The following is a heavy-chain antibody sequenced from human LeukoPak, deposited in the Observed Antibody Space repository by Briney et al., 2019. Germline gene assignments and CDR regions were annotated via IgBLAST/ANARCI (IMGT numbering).Heavy chain of an antibody. CDR1: GGPMYSYY. D-gene: IGHD3-22*01. CDR2: LYPGVST. Sequence: SETLSLTCVVSGGPMYSYYWTWIRQTAEKGLEWIGRLYPGVSTNYNPSLKSRVTMSVDTSKNQFALKLSAATAADTAVYYCARMKFYDSTGYSPGHYMDVWGKGTTVTVSS. CDR3: ARMKFYDSTGYSPGHYMDV. V-gene: IGHV4-4*07. J-gene: IGHJ6*03.